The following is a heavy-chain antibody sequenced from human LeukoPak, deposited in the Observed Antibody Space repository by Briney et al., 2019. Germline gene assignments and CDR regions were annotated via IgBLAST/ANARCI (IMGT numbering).Heavy chain of an antibody. J-gene: IGHJ4*02. V-gene: IGHV4-59*01. D-gene: IGHD2-15*01. Sequence: SETLSLTCTVSGGSISGYYCSWIRQPPGKGLEWIGYISYSGSTNYNPSLKSRVTISVDTSKNQFSLKLSSVTAADTAVYYCATYSGLSHDYWGQGTLVTVSS. CDR2: ISYSGST. CDR1: GGSISGYY. CDR3: ATYSGLSHDY.